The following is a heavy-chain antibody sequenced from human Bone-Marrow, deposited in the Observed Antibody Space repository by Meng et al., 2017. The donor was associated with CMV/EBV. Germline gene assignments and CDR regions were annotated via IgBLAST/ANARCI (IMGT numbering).Heavy chain of an antibody. CDR3: ARSEYCSSTSCYTPRLSYYYYGMDV. D-gene: IGHD2-2*01. J-gene: IGHJ6*02. V-gene: IGHV1-8*03. CDR1: GYTFTSYD. Sequence: ASVKVSCKASGYTFTSYDINWVRQATGQGLEWMGWMNPNSGNTGYAQKFQGRVTITTDESTSTAYMELSSLRSEDTAVYYCARSEYCSSTSCYTPRLSYYYYGMDVWGQGTTVTVSS. CDR2: MNPNSGNT.